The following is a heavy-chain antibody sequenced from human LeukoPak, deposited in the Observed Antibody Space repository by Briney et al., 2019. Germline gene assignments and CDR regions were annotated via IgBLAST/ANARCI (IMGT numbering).Heavy chain of an antibody. CDR1: GFSFRSYV. V-gene: IGHV3-23*01. J-gene: IGHJ4*02. CDR3: VKDTYDYVWGSYES. D-gene: IGHD3-16*01. Sequence: GSLRLSCVGSGFSFRSYVMSWVRQAPEKGLEWVSALSGSGESTYYADSVKGRFTISRDNSKNTMYLQMNGLRVEDTAVYYCVKDTYDYVWGSYESWGQGTLVTVSS. CDR2: LSGSGEST.